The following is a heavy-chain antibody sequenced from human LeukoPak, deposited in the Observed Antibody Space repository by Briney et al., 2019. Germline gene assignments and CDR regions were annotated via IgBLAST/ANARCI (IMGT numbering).Heavy chain of an antibody. CDR1: GGTFSSYA. Sequence: SVKVSCKASGGTFSSYAISWVRQAPGQGLEWMGGIIPIFGTANYAQKFQGRVMITADESTSTAYMELSSLRSEDTAVYYCARRSGYGDYQFDYWGQGTLVTVSS. V-gene: IGHV1-69*13. CDR3: ARRSGYGDYQFDY. CDR2: IIPIFGTA. J-gene: IGHJ4*02. D-gene: IGHD4-17*01.